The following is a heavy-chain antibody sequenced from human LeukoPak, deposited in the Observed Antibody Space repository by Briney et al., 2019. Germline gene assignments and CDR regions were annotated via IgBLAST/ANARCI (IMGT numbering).Heavy chain of an antibody. CDR3: AKEPHYSNYAYYMDV. Sequence: GGSLRLSCAASGFTFSSYGMHWVRQAPGKGLEWVAVIWYDGSNKYYADSVKGRFTISRDNSKNTLYLQMNSLRAEDTAVYYCAKEPHYSNYAYYMDVWGKGTTVTVPS. CDR1: GFTFSSYG. CDR2: IWYDGSNK. J-gene: IGHJ6*03. D-gene: IGHD4-11*01. V-gene: IGHV3-33*06.